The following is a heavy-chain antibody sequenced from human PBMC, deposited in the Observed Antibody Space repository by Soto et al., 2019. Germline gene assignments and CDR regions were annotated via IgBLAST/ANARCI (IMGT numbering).Heavy chain of an antibody. J-gene: IGHJ3*02. Sequence: EVRLVESGGGLVQPGGSLRLSCAASGYTFSSYSMNWVRQAPGKGLEWVSYISSSSSTIYYADSVKGRFTISRDNAKNSLYLQMNSLRAEDTAVYYCARGPDSNYDFWSGHLFDIWGQGTMVTVSS. CDR3: ARGPDSNYDFWSGHLFDI. CDR2: ISSSSSTI. V-gene: IGHV3-48*01. D-gene: IGHD3-3*01. CDR1: GYTFSSYS.